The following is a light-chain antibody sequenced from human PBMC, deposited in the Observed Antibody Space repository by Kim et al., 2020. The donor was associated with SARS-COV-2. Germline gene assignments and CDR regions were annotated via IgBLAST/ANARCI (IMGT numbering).Light chain of an antibody. Sequence: AFGQTVRITCQGDSLRSYYASWYQQKPGQAPVLVIYGKNNRPSGIPDRFSGSSSGNTASLTITGAQAEDEADYYCNSRDSSGNRGVFGGGTQLTVL. V-gene: IGLV3-19*01. CDR3: NSRDSSGNRGV. CDR1: SLRSYY. J-gene: IGLJ2*01. CDR2: GKN.